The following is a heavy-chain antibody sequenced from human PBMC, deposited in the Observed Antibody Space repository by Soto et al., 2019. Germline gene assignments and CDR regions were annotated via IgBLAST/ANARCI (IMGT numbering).Heavy chain of an antibody. CDR3: ARGLRSVLDY. D-gene: IGHD6-6*01. CDR2: ISSDEKIK. J-gene: IGHJ4*02. V-gene: IGHV3-33*01. Sequence: GGSLRLSCVASGFIFSNFGMHWVRQAPGKGLEWVAVISSDEKIKQYADSVRGRFAISRDDSKNTLYLQMTSLRAEDTAIYYCARGLRSVLDYWGQGTLVTVSS. CDR1: GFIFSNFG.